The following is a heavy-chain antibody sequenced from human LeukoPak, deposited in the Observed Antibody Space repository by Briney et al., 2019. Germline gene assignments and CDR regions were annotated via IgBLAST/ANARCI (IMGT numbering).Heavy chain of an antibody. CDR2: ISYDGSNK. CDR3: STLWFGELFDAFDI. Sequence: GSLRLSCAASGFTFSSYAMHWVRQAPGKGLEWVAVISYDGSNKYYADSVKGRFTISRDNSKNTLYLQMNSLRAEDTAVYYCSTLWFGELFDAFDIWGQGTMVTVSS. V-gene: IGHV3-30-3*01. J-gene: IGHJ3*02. D-gene: IGHD3-10*01. CDR1: GFTFSSYA.